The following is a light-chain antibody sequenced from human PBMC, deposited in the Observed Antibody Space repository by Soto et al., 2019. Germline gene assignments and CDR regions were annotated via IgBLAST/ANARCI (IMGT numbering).Light chain of an antibody. Sequence: QSVLTQSPSASGTPGQRVTISCSGTRSNIGRNFVYWYQHVPGTAPRLLIQRNNERPSVVHARFSGSNSVTSVSLAISGLRSDDDDTYYCAGWDDNLDAQVFGGGTKLTVL. CDR1: RSNIGRNF. CDR3: AGWDDNLDAQV. J-gene: IGLJ3*02. CDR2: RNN. V-gene: IGLV1-47*01.